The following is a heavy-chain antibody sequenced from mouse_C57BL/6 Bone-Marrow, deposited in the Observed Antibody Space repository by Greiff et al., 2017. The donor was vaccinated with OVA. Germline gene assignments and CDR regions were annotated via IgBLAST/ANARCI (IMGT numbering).Heavy chain of an antibody. J-gene: IGHJ2*01. CDR1: GYTFTSYG. CDR2: IYPRSGNT. D-gene: IGHD1-1*01. V-gene: IGHV1-81*01. CDR3: ARERITTVVAYFDC. Sequence: VQLQQSGAELARPGASVKLSCKASGYTFTSYGISWVKQRTGQGLEWIGEIYPRSGNTYYNEKFKGKATLTADKSSSTAYMELRSLTSEDSAVYFCARERITTVVAYFDCWGQGTTLTVSS.